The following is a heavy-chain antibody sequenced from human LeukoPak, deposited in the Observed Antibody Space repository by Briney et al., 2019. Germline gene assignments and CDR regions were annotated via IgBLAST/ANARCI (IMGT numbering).Heavy chain of an antibody. CDR2: INPDGSER. CDR1: GFSFSSYY. V-gene: IGHV3-7*03. Sequence: RPGGSLRLSCAASGFSFSSYYMSWVRQAPGKGLEWVALINPDGSERYYVDFVKGRFTISRDNARNSLYLQMDSLRDDDTAMYFCTRDLAAVPGPRMDVWGQGTTVTVSS. CDR3: TRDLAAVPGPRMDV. D-gene: IGHD6-19*01. J-gene: IGHJ6*02.